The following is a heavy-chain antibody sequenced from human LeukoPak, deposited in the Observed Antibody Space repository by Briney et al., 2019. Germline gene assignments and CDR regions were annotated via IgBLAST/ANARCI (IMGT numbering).Heavy chain of an antibody. V-gene: IGHV1-8*01. CDR2: MNPNSGNT. D-gene: IGHD3-10*01. CDR3: ARANYYGSGKKDLDY. CDR1: GYTFTTYD. J-gene: IGHJ4*02. Sequence: VSVRVSCKASGYTFTTYDINWVRQATGQGLEWMGWMNPNSGNTGYAQKFQGRVTMTRNTSMRAAYMELSSLRSEDTAAYYCARANYYGSGKKDLDYWGQGTLVTVSS.